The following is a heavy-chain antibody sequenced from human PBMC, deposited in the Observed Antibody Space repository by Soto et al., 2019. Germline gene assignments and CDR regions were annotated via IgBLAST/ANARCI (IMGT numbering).Heavy chain of an antibody. Sequence: ESGGGLVQPGGSLRLSCAASGFTVSSNYMSWVRQAPGKGLEWVSVIYSGGSTYYADSVKGRFTISRDNSKNTLYLQMNSLRAEDTAVYYCASPLLWFGVRYWGQGTLVTVSS. CDR2: IYSGGST. J-gene: IGHJ4*02. V-gene: IGHV3-66*01. CDR3: ASPLLWFGVRY. CDR1: GFTVSSNY. D-gene: IGHD3-10*01.